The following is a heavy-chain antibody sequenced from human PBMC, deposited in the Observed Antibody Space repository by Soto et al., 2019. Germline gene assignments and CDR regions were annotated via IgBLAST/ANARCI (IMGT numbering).Heavy chain of an antibody. Sequence: SETLSLTCTVSGDSISSYNLAWIRQPPGKGLEWIGYVYYSGSTNYNPSLKSRVTISVDTSKNQFSLKLSSVTAADTAMYYCARDTTPSLWGQGTLVTVSS. CDR2: VYYSGST. CDR1: GDSISSYN. J-gene: IGHJ4*02. CDR3: ARDTTPSL. D-gene: IGHD1-1*01. V-gene: IGHV4-59*01.